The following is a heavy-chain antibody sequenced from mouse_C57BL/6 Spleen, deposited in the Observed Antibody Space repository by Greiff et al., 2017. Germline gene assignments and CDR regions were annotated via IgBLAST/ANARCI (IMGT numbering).Heavy chain of an antibody. CDR2: IWSGGST. CDR3: AGGLLEAY. Sequence: VQLQQSGPGLVQPSQSLSITCTVSGFSLTSYGVHWVRHSPGKGLEWLGVIWSGGSTDYNAAFISRLSISKDNSKSKVFFKMNSLQADDTAIYYCAGGLLEAYWGQGTLVTVSA. D-gene: IGHD2-10*01. V-gene: IGHV2-2*01. CDR1: GFSLTSYG. J-gene: IGHJ3*01.